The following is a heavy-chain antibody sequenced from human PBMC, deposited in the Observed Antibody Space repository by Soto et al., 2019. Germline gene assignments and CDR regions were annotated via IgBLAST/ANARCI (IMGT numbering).Heavy chain of an antibody. CDR2: IYYGGGT. V-gene: IGHV4-4*02. CDR1: GDYIKRSHW. D-gene: IGHD2-21*02. CDR3: ARAHTLRPAFDY. J-gene: IGHJ4*02. Sequence: HVQLQPSRPGLVKPSGTLSLTCTVSGDYIKRSHWYSWARQPPGKGLEWIGAIYYGGGTNLNPSLKSRVTMSHEKFKNEIFRNLDSVTSADTAIYYCARAHTLRPAFDYWGPGARVTVSA.